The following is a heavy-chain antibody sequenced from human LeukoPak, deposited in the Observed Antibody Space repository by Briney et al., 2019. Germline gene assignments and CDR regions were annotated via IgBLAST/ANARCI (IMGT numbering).Heavy chain of an antibody. D-gene: IGHD4-17*01. CDR3: ARDIVYLIDEDYG. J-gene: IGHJ4*02. Sequence: SETLSLTCTVSGSSFNSDYWSWIRQPAGKGLEWIGRIHTSGSAEYNPSLQSRVTLSVDVSKKQFSLKMTSATAADTAVYYCARDIVYLIDEDYGWGQGTLVTVSS. V-gene: IGHV4-4*07. CDR1: GSSFNSDY. CDR2: IHTSGSA.